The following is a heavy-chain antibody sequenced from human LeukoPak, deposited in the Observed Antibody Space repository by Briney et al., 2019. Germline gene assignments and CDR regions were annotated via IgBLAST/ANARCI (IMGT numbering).Heavy chain of an antibody. D-gene: IGHD2-15*01. CDR1: GYTFTSYD. CDR2: MNPNSGNT. CDR3: AIAVAAIYYYYGMDV. Sequence: ASVKVSCKASGYTFTSYDINWVRQATEQGLEWMGWMNPNSGNTGYAQKFQGRVTMTRNTSISTAYMELSSLRSEDTAVYYCAIAVAAIYYYYGMDVWGQGTTVTVSS. J-gene: IGHJ6*02. V-gene: IGHV1-8*01.